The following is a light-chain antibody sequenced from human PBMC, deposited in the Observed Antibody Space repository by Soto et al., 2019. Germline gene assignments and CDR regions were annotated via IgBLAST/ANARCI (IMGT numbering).Light chain of an antibody. Sequence: QSALTQPASVSGSPGQSITISCTGTSSDVGGYNYVSWYQQEPGKAPKLMIFDVFNRPSGVSNRFSGSKSGNTASLTISGLQAEDEADYSCSSFTSRSSLVFGGGTKLTVL. V-gene: IGLV2-14*01. J-gene: IGLJ2*01. CDR1: SSDVGGYNY. CDR2: DVF. CDR3: SSFTSRSSLV.